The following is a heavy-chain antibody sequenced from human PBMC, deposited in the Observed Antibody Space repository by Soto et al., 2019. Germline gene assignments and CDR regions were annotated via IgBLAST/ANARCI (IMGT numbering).Heavy chain of an antibody. J-gene: IGHJ4*02. D-gene: IGHD6-13*01. CDR2: ISGTGSST. CDR3: AKAGGIAVPGTHLDY. CDR1: GFTFSSYA. V-gene: IGHV3-23*01. Sequence: EVQLLESGGGSVQPGGSLRLSCAASGFTFSSYAMSWVRQAPGKGLEWVSAISGTGSSTNYADSVEGRFTISRDNSKNTVDLQQSSLRAEDTGVYYCAKAGGIAVPGTHLDYWGQGTPVTVSS.